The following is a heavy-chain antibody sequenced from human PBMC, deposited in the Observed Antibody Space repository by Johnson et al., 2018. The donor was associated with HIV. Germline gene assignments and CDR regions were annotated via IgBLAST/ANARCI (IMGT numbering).Heavy chain of an antibody. J-gene: IGHJ3*02. CDR3: TTLDAFDI. Sequence: EVQLVESGGGLVKPGGSLRLSCAASGFTFSSYCMHWVRQAPGKGLEWVSGISWNSGSIGYADSVKGRFTISRDDSKNKLYLQMNSLKTEDTAVYYCTTLDAFDIWGQGTMVTVSS. CDR2: ISWNSGSI. V-gene: IGHV3-9*01. D-gene: IGHD1-14*01. CDR1: GFTFSSYC.